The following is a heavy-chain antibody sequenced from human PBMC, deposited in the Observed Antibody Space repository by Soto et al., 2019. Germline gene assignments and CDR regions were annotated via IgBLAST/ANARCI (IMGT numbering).Heavy chain of an antibody. CDR1: GGSISSYY. CDR2: IYYSGRT. CDR3: ARGFDDFWSGYYTQKYYYGMDV. D-gene: IGHD3-3*01. J-gene: IGHJ6*02. Sequence: SETLSLTCTVSGGSISSYYWSWIRQPPGKGLEWIGYIYYSGRTNHNPSLKSRVTISVDTSKNQFSLKLSSVTAADTAVYYCARGFDDFWSGYYTQKYYYGMDVWGQGTTVTVSS. V-gene: IGHV4-59*12.